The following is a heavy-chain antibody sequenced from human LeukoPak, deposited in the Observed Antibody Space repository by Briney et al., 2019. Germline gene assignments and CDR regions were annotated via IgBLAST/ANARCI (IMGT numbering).Heavy chain of an antibody. V-gene: IGHV3-53*01. J-gene: IGHJ6*02. CDR1: GFTVSSNY. CDR2: IYSDGST. CDR3: ARASPDIAVPYGMDV. D-gene: IGHD6-19*01. Sequence: PGGSLRLSCAASGFTVSSNYMSWVRQAPGKGLEWVSVIYSDGSTYYADSVKGRFTISRDNSKNTLYLQMNSLRAEDTAVYYCARASPDIAVPYGMDVWGQGTTVTVSS.